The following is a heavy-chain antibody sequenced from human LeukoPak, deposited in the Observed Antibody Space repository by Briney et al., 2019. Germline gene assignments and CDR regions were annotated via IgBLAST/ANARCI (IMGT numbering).Heavy chain of an antibody. J-gene: IGHJ3*02. V-gene: IGHV3-7*04. CDR1: GFIFSSYW. D-gene: IGHD3-10*01. Sequence: PGGSLRLSCAASGFIFSSYWMSWVRQAPGKGLEWVANIKQDGSEKYYVDSVKGRFTISRDNAKNSLYLQVNSLRAEDTAVYYCARGGITVAPLGIWGQGTMVTVS. CDR2: IKQDGSEK. CDR3: ARGGITVAPLGI.